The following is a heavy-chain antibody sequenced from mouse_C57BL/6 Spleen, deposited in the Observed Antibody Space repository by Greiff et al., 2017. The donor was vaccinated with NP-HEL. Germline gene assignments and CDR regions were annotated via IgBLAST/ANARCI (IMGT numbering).Heavy chain of an antibody. V-gene: IGHV1-81*01. CDR1: GYTFTSYG. CDR2: IYPRSGNT. CDR3: AIQEFAY. J-gene: IGHJ3*01. Sequence: QVQLQQSGAELARPGASVKLSRKASGYTFTSYGISWVKQRTGQGLEWIGEIYPRSGNTYYNEKFKGKATLTADKSSSTAYMELRSLTSEDSAVYFCAIQEFAYWGQGTLVTVSA.